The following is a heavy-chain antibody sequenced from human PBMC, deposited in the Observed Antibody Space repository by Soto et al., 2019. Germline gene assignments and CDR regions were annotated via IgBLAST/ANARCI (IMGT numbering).Heavy chain of an antibody. D-gene: IGHD3-16*01. V-gene: IGHV4-61*01. CDR3: ARMGVDGHNYYYGMDV. Sequence: SETLSLTCTVSGGSVSSGSYYWSWIRQPPGKGLEWIGYIYYSGSTNYNPSLKSRVTISVDTSKNQFSLKLSSVTAADTAVYYCARMGVDGHNYYYGMDVWGQGTTVTVSS. J-gene: IGHJ6*02. CDR2: IYYSGST. CDR1: GGSVSSGSYY.